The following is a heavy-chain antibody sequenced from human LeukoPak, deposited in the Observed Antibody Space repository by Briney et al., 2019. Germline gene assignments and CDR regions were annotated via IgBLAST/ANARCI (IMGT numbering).Heavy chain of an antibody. J-gene: IGHJ4*02. CDR1: GGSISSSHYY. CDR2: IYYSGST. D-gene: IGHD5-12*01. Sequence: SETLSLTCTVSGGSISSSHYYWSWIRQPPGKGLEWIGYIYYSGSTYYNPSLKSRVTISVDTAKNQFSLKLTSVTAADTAVYYCARAKWLRSHFDYWGQGTLVTVSS. V-gene: IGHV4-30-4*02. CDR3: ARAKWLRSHFDY.